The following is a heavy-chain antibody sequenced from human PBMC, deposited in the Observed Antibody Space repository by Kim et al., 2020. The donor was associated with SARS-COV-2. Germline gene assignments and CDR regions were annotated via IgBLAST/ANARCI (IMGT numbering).Heavy chain of an antibody. CDR2: IYYSGST. CDR3: ARGHREWLHYTAKGYVDL. V-gene: IGHV4-59*01. D-gene: IGHD3-3*01. CDR1: GGSISSYY. Sequence: SETLSLTCTVSGGSISSYYWSWIRQPPGKGLEWIGYIYYSGSTNYNPSLKSRVTISVDTSKNQFSLKLSSVTAADKAVYYCARGHREWLHYTAKGYVDL. J-gene: IGHJ2*01.